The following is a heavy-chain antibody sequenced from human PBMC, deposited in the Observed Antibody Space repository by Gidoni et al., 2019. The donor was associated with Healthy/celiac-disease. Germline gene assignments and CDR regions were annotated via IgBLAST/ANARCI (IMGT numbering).Heavy chain of an antibody. CDR3: ARDMTNIGFDY. CDR2: ISSSSSYL. D-gene: IGHD3-16*02. CDR1: GFTFSSYS. V-gene: IGHV3-21*01. J-gene: IGHJ4*02. Sequence: AASGFTFSSYSMNWVRQAPGKGLEWVSSISSSSSYLYYADSVKGRFTISRDNAKNSLYLQMNSLRAEDTAVYYCARDMTNIGFDYWGQGTLVTVSS.